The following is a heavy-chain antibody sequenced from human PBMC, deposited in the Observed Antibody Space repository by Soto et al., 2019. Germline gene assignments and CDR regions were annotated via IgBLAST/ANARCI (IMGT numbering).Heavy chain of an antibody. Sequence: QVQLVESGGGVVQPGTSLRLSCATSGFTFSSYAIHWVRQAPGKGLEWVSLISYNGRNAYYADSVKGRFTISRDKSTKTVYLHMNSVRVEDTAVYYCAGLTVTETPGDFDYWGQGPLVTVSS. V-gene: IGHV3-30-3*01. CDR2: ISYNGRNA. CDR1: GFTFSSYA. J-gene: IGHJ4*02. D-gene: IGHD4-17*01. CDR3: AGLTVTETPGDFDY.